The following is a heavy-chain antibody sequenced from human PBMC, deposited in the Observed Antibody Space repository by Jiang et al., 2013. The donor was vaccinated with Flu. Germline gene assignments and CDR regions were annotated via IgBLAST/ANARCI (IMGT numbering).Heavy chain of an antibody. V-gene: IGHV4-39*07. J-gene: IGHJ6*02. Sequence: GSGLVKPSETLSLTCTVSGGSISSSSYYWGWIRQPPGKGLEWIGSIYYSGSTYYNPSLKSRVTISVDTSKNQFSLKLSSVTAADTAVYYCARHPSYSSTLYGMDVWGQGTTVTVSS. D-gene: IGHD6-13*01. CDR3: ARHPSYSSTLYGMDV. CDR1: GGSISSSSYY. CDR2: IYYSGST.